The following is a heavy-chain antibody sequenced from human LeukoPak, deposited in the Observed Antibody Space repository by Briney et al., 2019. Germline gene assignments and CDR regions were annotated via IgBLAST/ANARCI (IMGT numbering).Heavy chain of an antibody. CDR1: VFTFSSYD. Sequence: GGSLRLSCEVSVFTFSSYDMSWVRQAPGKGLEWVSTISDSGGTTHYADSVKGRFTISRDNAKNSLYLQMNSLRAEDTAVYYCARESIRTYYYDSSGGFDYWGQGTLVTVSS. J-gene: IGHJ4*02. D-gene: IGHD3-22*01. V-gene: IGHV3-23*01. CDR2: ISDSGGTT. CDR3: ARESIRTYYYDSSGGFDY.